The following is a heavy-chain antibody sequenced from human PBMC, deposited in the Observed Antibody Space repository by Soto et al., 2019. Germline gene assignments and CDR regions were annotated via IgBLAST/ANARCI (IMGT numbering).Heavy chain of an antibody. Sequence: QITLKESGPTLVKPPQTLTLTCTFSGFSLSTSGVGVGWIRQPPGKALEWLAVIYWDDTKHYSPSLKSRLTIPKDTSKNQVVLTMTNMDPVDTATYSFAHKGYGDYPIDYWGQGTLVTVSS. CDR3: AHKGYGDYPIDY. CDR2: IYWDDTK. V-gene: IGHV2-5*02. J-gene: IGHJ4*02. CDR1: GFSLSTSGVG. D-gene: IGHD4-17*01.